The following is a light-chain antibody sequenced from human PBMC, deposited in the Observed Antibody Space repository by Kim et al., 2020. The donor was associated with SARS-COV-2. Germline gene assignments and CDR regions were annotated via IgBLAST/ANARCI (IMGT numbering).Light chain of an antibody. CDR1: SSDVGGYNY. CDR2: EVS. CDR3: NSYAGSYNWV. J-gene: IGLJ3*02. Sequence: QSFTISCTGTSSDVGGYNYVSWYQQHPGKAPKLLVYEVSKRPSGVPDRFSGSKSDNTASLTVSGLQAEDEADYYCNSYAGSYNWVFGGGTKLTVL. V-gene: IGLV2-8*01.